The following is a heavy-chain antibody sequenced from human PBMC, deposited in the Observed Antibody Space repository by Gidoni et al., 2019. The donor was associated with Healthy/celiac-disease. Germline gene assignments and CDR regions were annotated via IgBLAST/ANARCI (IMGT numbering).Heavy chain of an antibody. D-gene: IGHD2-2*02. CDR3: ARPSVGYCSSTSCYTRWFDP. V-gene: IGHV4-34*01. CDR1: GGSFSGYY. J-gene: IGHJ5*02. CDR2: INHSGST. Sequence: QVQLQQWGAGLLKPSETLSLTCAVYGGSFSGYYWSWIRQPPGKGLEWIGEINHSGSTNYNPSLKSRVTISVDTSKNQFSLKLSSVTAADTAVYYCARPSVGYCSSTSCYTRWFDPWGQGTLVTVSS.